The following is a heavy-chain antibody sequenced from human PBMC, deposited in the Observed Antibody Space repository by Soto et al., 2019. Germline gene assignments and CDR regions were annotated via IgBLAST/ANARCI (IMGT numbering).Heavy chain of an antibody. CDR2: ISGSGGAT. CDR1: GFTFSNYA. J-gene: IGHJ4*02. Sequence: EVPLLESGGGLVQPGGSLRLSCAASGFTFSNYAFSYVRQAPGKGLEWVSAISGSGGATYYADSVKGRFSISRDNSKNTLYLQMNSLRVEDTAVYYCGTPGFDYWGQGTLVTVSS. V-gene: IGHV3-23*01. CDR3: GTPGFDY.